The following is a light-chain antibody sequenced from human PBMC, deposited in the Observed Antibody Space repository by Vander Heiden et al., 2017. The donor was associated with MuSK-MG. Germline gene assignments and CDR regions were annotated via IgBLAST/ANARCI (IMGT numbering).Light chain of an antibody. Sequence: QSVLTQPPSVSGAPGQMVTISCTGSSSTIGAGYDVHWYQQLPGTAPKLLIYGNSNRPSGVPDRFSGSKSGTSASLAITGLQAEDEADDYCQSYDSSLSGSRVFGGGTKLTVL. CDR1: SSTIGAGYD. J-gene: IGLJ2*01. CDR2: GNS. V-gene: IGLV1-40*01. CDR3: QSYDSSLSGSRV.